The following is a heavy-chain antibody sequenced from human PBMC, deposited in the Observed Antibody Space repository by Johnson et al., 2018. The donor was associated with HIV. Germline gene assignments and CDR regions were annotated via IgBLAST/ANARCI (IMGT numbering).Heavy chain of an antibody. Sequence: SAIGTAGDTYYPGSVKGRFTISRENAKNSLYLQMNSLRDEDTAVYYCARAPHDAFDVWGQGTMVTVSS. J-gene: IGHJ3*01. CDR3: ARAPHDAFDV. CDR2: IGTAGDT. V-gene: IGHV3-13*01.